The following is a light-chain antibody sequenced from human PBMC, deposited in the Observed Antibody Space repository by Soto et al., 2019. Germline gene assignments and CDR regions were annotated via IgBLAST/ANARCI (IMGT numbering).Light chain of an antibody. V-gene: IGKV1-17*03. CDR2: AAS. CDR3: LQHDNYPLT. Sequence: DVQMTQSPSAMSASVGDRVTITCRASQGIYNYLAWFQQKPGKVPKRLIYAASTLQSGVPSRFSGSGSGTEFTLTISSLQPEDSAVYYCLQHDNYPLTFGPGTKVDIK. J-gene: IGKJ3*01. CDR1: QGIYNY.